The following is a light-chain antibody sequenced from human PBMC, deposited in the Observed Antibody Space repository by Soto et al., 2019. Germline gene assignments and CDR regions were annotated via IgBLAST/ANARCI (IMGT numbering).Light chain of an antibody. CDR3: QQYNNWPPYT. CDR1: QSVSSN. J-gene: IGKJ2*01. V-gene: IGKV3-15*01. Sequence: EIVMTQSPATLSVSPGERATLSCRASQSVSSNLAWYQQKPGQAPRLLIYGASTRATGIPARFSGSGSGTEFTLTISSLQSEDFAVYYCQQYNNWPPYTFGQVTKLAIK. CDR2: GAS.